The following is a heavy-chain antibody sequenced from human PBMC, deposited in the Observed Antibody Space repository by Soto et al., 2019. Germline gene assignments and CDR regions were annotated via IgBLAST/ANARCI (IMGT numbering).Heavy chain of an antibody. V-gene: IGHV4-39*01. Sequence: QLQLQESGPGLVKPSETLSLTCTVSGGSISSSRYYWGWIRQPPGKGLEWIGSIYYSGNTYYNPSLKSRVTISVDTSKNQFSLKLSSVTAADTAVFYCARHVGENHYYYYYGLDVWGQGTTVTVSS. CDR1: GGSISSSRYY. D-gene: IGHD3-16*01. CDR2: IYYSGNT. J-gene: IGHJ6*02. CDR3: ARHVGENHYYYYYGLDV.